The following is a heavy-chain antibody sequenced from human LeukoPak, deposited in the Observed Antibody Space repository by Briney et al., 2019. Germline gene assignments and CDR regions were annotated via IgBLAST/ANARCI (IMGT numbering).Heavy chain of an antibody. V-gene: IGHV1-46*01. Sequence: ASVKVSCKASGYTFTSYYMHWVRQAPGQGLEWMGIINPSGGSTSYAQKFQGRVTMTRDTSTSTVCMELSSLRSEDTAVYYCARSIAAAAREVNYYYYYMDVWGKGTTVTVSS. CDR1: GYTFTSYY. CDR2: INPSGGST. J-gene: IGHJ6*03. D-gene: IGHD6-13*01. CDR3: ARSIAAAAREVNYYYYYMDV.